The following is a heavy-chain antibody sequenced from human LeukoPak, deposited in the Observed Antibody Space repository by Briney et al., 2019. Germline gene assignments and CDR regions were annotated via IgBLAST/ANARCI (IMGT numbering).Heavy chain of an antibody. V-gene: IGHV4-59*08. J-gene: IGHJ6*02. Sequence: SETLSLTCTVSGGSLSSYYWSWLRQPPGKGLEWIGYIYYSGSTNYNPSLTSRVTLSVDTSKNQFSPRLRSVTAADTAVYFFSGSRYCTSGECYRSYGMDVWGRGTTVTASS. CDR1: GGSLSSYY. D-gene: IGHD2-8*01. CDR3: SGSRYCTSGECYRSYGMDV. CDR2: IYYSGST.